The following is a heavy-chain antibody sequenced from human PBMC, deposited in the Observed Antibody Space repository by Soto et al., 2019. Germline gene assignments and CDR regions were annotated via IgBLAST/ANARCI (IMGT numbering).Heavy chain of an antibody. Sequence: ASVKVSCKASGYTFTSYDINWVRQATVQGLEWMGWMNPNSGNTGYAQKFQGRVTMTRNTSISTAYMELSSLRSEDTAVYYCARGSGYYDFWSGYYSGPAPGFDPWGQGTLVTVSS. D-gene: IGHD3-3*01. CDR2: MNPNSGNT. CDR3: ARGSGYYDFWSGYYSGPAPGFDP. V-gene: IGHV1-8*01. J-gene: IGHJ5*02. CDR1: GYTFTSYD.